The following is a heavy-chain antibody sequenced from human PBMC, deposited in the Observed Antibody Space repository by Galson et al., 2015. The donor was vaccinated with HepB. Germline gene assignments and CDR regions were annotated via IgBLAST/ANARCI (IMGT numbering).Heavy chain of an antibody. CDR3: ARNTPTGEGLGSTYYYYYGMDV. D-gene: IGHD3-10*01. J-gene: IGHJ6*02. CDR2: IDPSDSYT. CDR1: GYSFTSYW. Sequence: QSGAEVKKPGESLRISCKGSGYSFTSYWISWVRQMPGKGLEWMGRIDPSDSYTNYSPSFQGHVTISADKSISTAYLQWSSLKASDTAMYYCARNTPTGEGLGSTYYYYYGMDVWGQGTTVTVSS. V-gene: IGHV5-10-1*01.